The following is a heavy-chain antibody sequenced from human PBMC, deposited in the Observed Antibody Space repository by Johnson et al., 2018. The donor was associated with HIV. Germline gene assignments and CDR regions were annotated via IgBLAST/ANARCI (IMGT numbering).Heavy chain of an antibody. CDR1: GFTFSDYY. Sequence: QVQLVESGGGLVKPGGSLRLSCAASGFTFSDYYMSWIRQAPGKGLEWVSYISSSGSTIYYADSVKGRFTISRDNAKNSLYLQMNSLRAEDTALYYCAKDIGVWDSSGLALDAFDIWGQGTMVTVSS. V-gene: IGHV3-11*01. D-gene: IGHD3-22*01. J-gene: IGHJ3*02. CDR2: ISSSGSTI. CDR3: AKDIGVWDSSGLALDAFDI.